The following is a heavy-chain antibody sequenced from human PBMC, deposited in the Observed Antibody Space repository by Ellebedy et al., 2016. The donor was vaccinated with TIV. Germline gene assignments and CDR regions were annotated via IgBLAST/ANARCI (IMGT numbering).Heavy chain of an antibody. J-gene: IGHJ4*02. CDR3: ARDSYSFDSSGYYFDY. CDR2: IWYDGSNR. D-gene: IGHD3-22*01. V-gene: IGHV3-33*01. Sequence: GGSLRLSXAASGFTFSNHGMHWVRQAPGKGLEWVAGIWYDGSNRNYADSVKGRFTISRDNSKNTLYLQMNSLRAEDTAVYYCARDSYSFDSSGYYFDYWGQGTLVTVSS. CDR1: GFTFSNHG.